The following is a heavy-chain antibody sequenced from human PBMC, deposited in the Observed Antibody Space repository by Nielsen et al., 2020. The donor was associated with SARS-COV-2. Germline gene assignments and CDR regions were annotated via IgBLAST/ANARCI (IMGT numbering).Heavy chain of an antibody. CDR2: ISYDGSNK. D-gene: IGHD5-12*01. CDR1: GFTFSSYA. J-gene: IGHJ4*02. Sequence: GESLKISCAASGFTFSSYAMHWVRQAPGKGLEWVAVISYDGSNKYYADSVKGRFTISRDNSKNTLYLQMNSLRAEDTAVYYCAREREVVATLDYWGQGTLVTVSS. V-gene: IGHV3-30-3*01. CDR3: AREREVVATLDY.